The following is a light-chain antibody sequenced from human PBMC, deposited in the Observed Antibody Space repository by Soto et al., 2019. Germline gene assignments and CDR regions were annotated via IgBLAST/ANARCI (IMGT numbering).Light chain of an antibody. V-gene: IGKV1-9*01. CDR3: QQLSTYPWT. Sequence: IQLTQSPSSLSASVRDRVTITCRASQGITSYLAWYQQKPGEAPNLLIYGASTLQSGVPARFSGSGSGTDFTLTISSLHPEDFATYYCQQLSTYPWTFGQGTKVEIK. J-gene: IGKJ1*01. CDR1: QGITSY. CDR2: GAS.